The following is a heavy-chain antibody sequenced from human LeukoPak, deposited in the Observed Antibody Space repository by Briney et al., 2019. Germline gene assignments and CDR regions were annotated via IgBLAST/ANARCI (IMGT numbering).Heavy chain of an antibody. CDR2: IQYDGSNK. V-gene: IGHV3-30*02. CDR1: GFTFSNYG. CDR3: AKGIRAMGGTNFDS. J-gene: IGHJ4*02. D-gene: IGHD1-26*01. Sequence: GGSLRLSCAASGFTFSNYGMHWVRQAPGKGLEWVSFIQYDGSNKYYVDSVKGRFTISRDNSKNTLNLQMDSLRPEDTAKYYCAKGIRAMGGTNFDSGAREPWSPSPQ.